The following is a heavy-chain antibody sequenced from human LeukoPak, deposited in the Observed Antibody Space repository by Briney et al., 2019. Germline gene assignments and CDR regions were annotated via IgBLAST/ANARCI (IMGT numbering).Heavy chain of an antibody. J-gene: IGHJ5*02. CDR1: GGSISSSSYY. CDR3: ARGLRIINGDRRWFDP. V-gene: IGHV4-61*05. CDR2: IYYSGST. Sequence: SETLSLTCTVSGGSISSSSYYWGWIRQPPGKGLEWIGYIYYSGSTNYNPSLKSRVTISVDTSKNQFSLKLSSVTAADTAVYYCARGLRIINGDRRWFDPWGQGTLVTVSS. D-gene: IGHD4-17*01.